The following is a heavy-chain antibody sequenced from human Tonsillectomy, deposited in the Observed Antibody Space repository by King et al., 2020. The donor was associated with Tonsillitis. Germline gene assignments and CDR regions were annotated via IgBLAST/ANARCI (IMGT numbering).Heavy chain of an antibody. D-gene: IGHD6-25*01. Sequence: VQLVESGGGLVQPGGSLRLSCAASGFTFSSYWMSWVRQAPGKGLEWVANIKQDGSEKYYVDSGKGRFTISRDNAKNSLYLQMNSLRAEDTAVYYCARVSSIIAANDDAFDIWGQGTMVTVSS. J-gene: IGHJ3*02. V-gene: IGHV3-7*01. CDR2: IKQDGSEK. CDR3: ARVSSIIAANDDAFDI. CDR1: GFTFSSYW.